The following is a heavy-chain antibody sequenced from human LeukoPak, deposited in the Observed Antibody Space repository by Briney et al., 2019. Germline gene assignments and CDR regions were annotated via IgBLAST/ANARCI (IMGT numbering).Heavy chain of an antibody. CDR3: ARGLRGTPKHQPAEL. J-gene: IGHJ4*02. CDR2: INESGST. D-gene: IGHD1-14*01. CDR1: GGPFSGHY. Sequence: SETLSLTCAVYGGPFSGHYWSWIRQPPGKGLEWIGEINESGSTNYNPSLKSRVTISIVTSKNQFSLKVTSVTAADTAVYYCARGLRGTPKHQPAELWGQGTLVTVSS. V-gene: IGHV4-34*01.